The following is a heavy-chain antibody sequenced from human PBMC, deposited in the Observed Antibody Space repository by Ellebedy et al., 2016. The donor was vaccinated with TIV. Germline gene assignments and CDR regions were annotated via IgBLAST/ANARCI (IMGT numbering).Heavy chain of an antibody. CDR2: MSPDSGDT. Sequence: ASVKVSXXASGYTFTSYDINWVRQAPGQGLEWMGWMSPDSGDTVYSQRFQGRVTMTRNTSINTAYMELSSLRSEDTAVYYCARLNHYYHSSGYYRLYYFDYWGQGILVTVSS. CDR1: GYTFTSYD. D-gene: IGHD3-22*01. V-gene: IGHV1-8*01. J-gene: IGHJ4*02. CDR3: ARLNHYYHSSGYYRLYYFDY.